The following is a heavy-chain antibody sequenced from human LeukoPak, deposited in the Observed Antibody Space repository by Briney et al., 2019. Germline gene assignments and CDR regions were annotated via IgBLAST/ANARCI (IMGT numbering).Heavy chain of an antibody. J-gene: IGHJ4*02. D-gene: IGHD3-16*02. CDR3: ARLRLGELSSYYFDY. CDR1: GGTFSSYA. CDR2: IIPIFGTA. Sequence: SVKVSCKASGGTFSSYANSWVRQAPGQGLEWMGGIIPIFGTANYAQKFQGRVTITADESTSTAYMELSSLRSEDTAVYYCARLRLGELSSYYFDYWGQGTLVTVSS. V-gene: IGHV1-69*13.